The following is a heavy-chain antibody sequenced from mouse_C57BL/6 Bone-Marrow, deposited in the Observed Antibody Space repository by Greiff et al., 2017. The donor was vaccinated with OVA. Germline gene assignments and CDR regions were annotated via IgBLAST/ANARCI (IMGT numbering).Heavy chain of an antibody. CDR1: GFTFSSYA. V-gene: IGHV5-4*01. CDR3: ARDAPYYYGFDY. CDR2: ISDGGSYT. Sequence: VQLKESGGGLVKPGGSLKLSCAASGFTFSSYAMSWVRQTPEKRLEWVATISDGGSYTYYPDNVKGRFTISRDNAKNNLYLQMSHLKSEDTAMYYCARDAPYYYGFDYWGQGTTLTVSS. D-gene: IGHD1-1*01. J-gene: IGHJ2*01.